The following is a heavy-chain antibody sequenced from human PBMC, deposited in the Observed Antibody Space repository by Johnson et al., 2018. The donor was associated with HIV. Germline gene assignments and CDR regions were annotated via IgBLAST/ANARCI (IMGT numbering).Heavy chain of an antibody. CDR3: AREGRYGGGAFDI. V-gene: IGHV3-74*01. Sequence: VQLVESGGVVVQPGGSLRLSCAASGFTFDDYTMHWVRQALGKGLEWVSRINSEGSSTTYADSVKCRFTISRDNAKNTLYLQMNSLRAEDTAVYYCAREGRYGGGAFDIWGQGTMVTVSS. CDR1: GFTFDDYT. J-gene: IGHJ3*02. D-gene: IGHD1-26*01. CDR2: INSEGSST.